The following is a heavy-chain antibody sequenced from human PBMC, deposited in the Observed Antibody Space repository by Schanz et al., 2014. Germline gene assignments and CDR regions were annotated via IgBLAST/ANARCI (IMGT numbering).Heavy chain of an antibody. CDR2: INPKSGGT. J-gene: IGHJ6*02. CDR3: ARERGRGYCSRTSCSKDYGMDV. V-gene: IGHV1-2*02. CDR1: GYIFTDYY. Sequence: QVQLVQSGAEVKKPGASVKVSCKASGYIFTDYYIHWVRQAPGQGLEWMGWINPKSGGTNYPQRFQGRVTTTRDTSRRTVYMQLSRLTSDDTAVYFCARERGRGYCSRTSCSKDYGMDVWGQGTTVTVSS. D-gene: IGHD2-2*01.